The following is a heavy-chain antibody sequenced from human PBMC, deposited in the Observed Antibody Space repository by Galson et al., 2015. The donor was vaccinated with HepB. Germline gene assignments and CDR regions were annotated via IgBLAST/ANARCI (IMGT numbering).Heavy chain of an antibody. CDR3: AKDSGLGGEEY. CDR1: GFIFSVYT. Sequence: SLRLSCAASGFIFSVYTMNWVRQAPGKGLEWVSAIRGSGTGTYYADSVKGRFTISRDDSKNTVFLQLNSLRAEDTAIYYCAKDSGLGGEEYWGQGILVTVPS. V-gene: IGHV3-23*01. CDR2: IRGSGTGT. J-gene: IGHJ4*02. D-gene: IGHD3-16*01.